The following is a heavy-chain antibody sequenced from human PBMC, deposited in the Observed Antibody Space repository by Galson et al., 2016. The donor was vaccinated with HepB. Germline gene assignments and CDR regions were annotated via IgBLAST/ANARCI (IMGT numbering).Heavy chain of an antibody. V-gene: IGHV3-48*03. Sequence: SLRLSCAASGFTFNSYEMNWVRQAPGKGLEWVSYISSSGSTIYYADSVKGRFTISRDNAKNSLYLQMNSLRAEDTAVYYCARASSGYFPGYWGQGTLVTVSS. CDR1: GFTFNSYE. CDR3: ARASSGYFPGY. J-gene: IGHJ4*02. CDR2: ISSSGSTI. D-gene: IGHD3-22*01.